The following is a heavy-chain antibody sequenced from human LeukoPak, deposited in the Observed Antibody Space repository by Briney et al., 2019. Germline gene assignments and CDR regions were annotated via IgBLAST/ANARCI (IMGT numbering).Heavy chain of an antibody. CDR1: GGSVSSGSYY. J-gene: IGHJ5*02. D-gene: IGHD6-13*01. CDR2: IYYSGST. CDR3: ARVLAAAGWFDP. Sequence: SETLSLTCTVSGGSVSSGSYYWNWIRQPSGKGLEWIGYIYYSGSTNYNPSLKSRVTISVDTSKNQFSLKLSSVTAADTAVYYCARVLAAAGWFDPWGQGTLVTVSS. V-gene: IGHV4-61*01.